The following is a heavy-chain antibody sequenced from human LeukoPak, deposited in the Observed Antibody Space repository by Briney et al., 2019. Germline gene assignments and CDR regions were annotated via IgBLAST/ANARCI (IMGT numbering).Heavy chain of an antibody. Sequence: GGSLRLSCAASGFTFSTYSINWVRQAPGKGLEWLSYISSSSNTIYYADSVKGRFTISRDNAKNSLYLQMNSLRAEDTAVYYCARVWGVPMVRGTNDAFDIWGQGTMVTVSS. CDR3: ARVWGVPMVRGTNDAFDI. D-gene: IGHD3-10*01. CDR2: ISSSSNTI. J-gene: IGHJ3*02. V-gene: IGHV3-48*04. CDR1: GFTFSTYS.